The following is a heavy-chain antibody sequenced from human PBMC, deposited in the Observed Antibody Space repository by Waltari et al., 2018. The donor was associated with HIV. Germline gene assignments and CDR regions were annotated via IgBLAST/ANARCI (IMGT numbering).Heavy chain of an antibody. Sequence: EVQFLESGGGLERPGGSRSLACIASGLNFDIIAMTWVRQDPGKGQEVGCSSSHGASAPYDAASVKGRATISSDNSMDMLSRHIWSLRVDDTALYHCVTSGYNFVEFGHRLDFWGRGILVTVS. V-gene: IGHV3-23*01. CDR1: GLNFDIIA. D-gene: IGHD5-18*01. CDR2: SSHGASAP. CDR3: VTSGYNFVEFGHRLDF. J-gene: IGHJ4*02.